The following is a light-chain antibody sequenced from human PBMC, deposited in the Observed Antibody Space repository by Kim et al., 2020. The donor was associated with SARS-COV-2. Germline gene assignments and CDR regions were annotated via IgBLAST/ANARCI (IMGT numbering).Light chain of an antibody. CDR1: SSNIGSKT. CDR2: SNN. J-gene: IGLJ2*01. CDR3: AAWDDSLNGVV. V-gene: IGLV1-44*01. Sequence: ELTQPPSASGTPGQRVTISCSGSSSNIGSKTVNWYQQLPGTAPKLLIYSNNQRPSGVPDRFSGSKSGTSASLAISGLQSEDEADYYCAAWDDSLNGVVFGGGTQLTVL.